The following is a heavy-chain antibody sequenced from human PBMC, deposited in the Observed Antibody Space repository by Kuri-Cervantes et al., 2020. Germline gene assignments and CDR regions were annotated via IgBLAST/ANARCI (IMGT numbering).Heavy chain of an antibody. CDR1: GCTFSDFS. Sequence: ASVKVSCKASGCTFSDFSMHWVRQAPGQGLEWMGWINPNSGGTYYAQKFQGRVTMTRDTSISTAYVELSRLTSDDTAVYYCATAVAGTSYWFDPWGQGTLVTVSS. CDR3: ATAVAGTSYWFDP. V-gene: IGHV1-2*02. J-gene: IGHJ5*02. CDR2: INPNSGGT. D-gene: IGHD6-19*01.